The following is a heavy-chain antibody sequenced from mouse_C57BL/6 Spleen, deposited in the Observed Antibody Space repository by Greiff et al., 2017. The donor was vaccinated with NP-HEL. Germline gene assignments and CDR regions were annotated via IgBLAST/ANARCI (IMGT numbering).Heavy chain of an antibody. CDR2: INPSSGYT. CDR3: ARSSYFDV. CDR1: GYTFTSYT. V-gene: IGHV1-4*01. J-gene: IGHJ1*03. Sequence: QVHVKQSGAELARPGASVKMSCKASGYTFTSYTMHWVKQRPGQGLEWIGYINPSSGYTKYNQKFKDKATLTADKSSSTAYMQLSSLTSEDSAVYYCARSSYFDVWGTGTTVTVSS.